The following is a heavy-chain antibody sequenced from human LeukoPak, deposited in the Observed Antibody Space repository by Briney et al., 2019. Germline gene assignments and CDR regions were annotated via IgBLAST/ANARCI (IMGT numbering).Heavy chain of an antibody. CDR3: AKSYAPYYYYYMDV. J-gene: IGHJ6*03. CDR1: GFTFSSYG. D-gene: IGHD3-10*01. V-gene: IGHV3-48*04. Sequence: GGSLRLSCAASGFTFSSYGMTWVRQAPGKGLEWVSYISSSSTIYYADSVKGRFTISRDNAKNSLYLQMNSLRAEDTAVYYCAKSYAPYYYYYMDVWGKGTTVTISS. CDR2: ISSSSTI.